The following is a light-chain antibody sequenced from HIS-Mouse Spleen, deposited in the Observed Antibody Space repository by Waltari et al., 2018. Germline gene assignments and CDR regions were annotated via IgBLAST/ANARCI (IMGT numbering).Light chain of an antibody. Sequence: QSALTQPAPASGSPGQSTTTPCTGTSSHVGSYNRVFWYQQHPGKAPKPMIYEGSKRPSGVSNRFSGSKSGNTASLTISGLQAEDEADYYCCSYAGSSTWVFGGGTKLTVL. CDR2: EGS. CDR3: CSYAGSSTWV. J-gene: IGLJ3*02. CDR1: SSHVGSYNR. V-gene: IGLV2-23*01.